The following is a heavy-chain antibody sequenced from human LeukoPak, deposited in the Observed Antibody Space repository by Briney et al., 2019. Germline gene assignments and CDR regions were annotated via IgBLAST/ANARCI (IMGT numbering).Heavy chain of an antibody. CDR1: GLTFSDYY. CDR2: ISSSGSTI. J-gene: IGHJ6*02. D-gene: IGHD6-13*01. CDR3: AKGAAAGTYYGMDV. Sequence: GGSLRLSCAASGLTFSDYYMSWIRQAPGKGLEWVSYISSSGSTIYYADSVKGRFTISRDNAKNSLYLQMNSLRAEDTALYYCAKGAAAGTYYGMDVWGQGTTVTVSS. V-gene: IGHV3-11*01.